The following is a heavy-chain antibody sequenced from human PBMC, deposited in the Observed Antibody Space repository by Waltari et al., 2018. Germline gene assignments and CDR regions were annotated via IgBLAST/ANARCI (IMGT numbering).Heavy chain of an antibody. CDR1: GFLFGDFG. V-gene: IGHV3-20*04. CDR2: VKWQGFVT. J-gene: IGHJ6*04. CDR3: AREGADCGGTSCRYYNYFRDV. D-gene: IGHD2-21*01. Sequence: EVQLVETGGGVVRPGGSLRLSCAASGFLFGDFGVSWVRQAPGKGLGWVYCVKWQGFVTAYADSVTGRFCISRDNARYSLSLQMDSHRSDDSAIYFCAREGADCGGTSCRYYNYFRDVWGKGTTVTVSS.